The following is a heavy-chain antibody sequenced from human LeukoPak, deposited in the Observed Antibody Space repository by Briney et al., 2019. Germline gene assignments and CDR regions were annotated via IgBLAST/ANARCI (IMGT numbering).Heavy chain of an antibody. CDR2: ISSSGSTI. CDR1: GFTFSSYE. CDR3: TRGPMVRGVIIRRSKSGYFDY. V-gene: IGHV3-48*03. J-gene: IGHJ4*02. Sequence: GGSLRLSCAASGFTFSSYEMNWVRQAPGKGLEWVSYISSSGSTIYYADSVKGRFTISRDNAKNSLYLQMNSLRAEDTAIYYCTRGPMVRGVIIRRSKSGYFDYWGQETLVTVSS. D-gene: IGHD3-10*01.